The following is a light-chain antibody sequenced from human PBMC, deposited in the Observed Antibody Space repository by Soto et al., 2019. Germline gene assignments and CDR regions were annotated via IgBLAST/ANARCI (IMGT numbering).Light chain of an antibody. CDR2: GNS. CDR3: QSYDSSLSGPVV. J-gene: IGLJ2*01. CDR1: SSNIGAGYD. V-gene: IGLV1-40*01. Sequence: QSVLTQPPSVSGAPGQRVTISCTGSSSNIGAGYDVHWYQQLPGTAPKLLIYGNSNRPSGVPDRFSGPKSGTSASLAITGLQAEDEADYSCQSYDSSLSGPVVFGGGTEVTVL.